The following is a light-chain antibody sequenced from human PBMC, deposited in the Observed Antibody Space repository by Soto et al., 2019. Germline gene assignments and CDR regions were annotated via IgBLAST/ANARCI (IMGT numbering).Light chain of an antibody. V-gene: IGKV3-15*01. Sequence: EIVMTQSPVTLSASPGERVSLSCRASQSVDINLAWYQQKPGQAPRLVIYEASTMASDIPSRFSGSGSGTDFTLTISSLQSEDFALYYCQQYNDSPLTFGPGTKVDGK. CDR3: QQYNDSPLT. J-gene: IGKJ3*01. CDR1: QSVDIN. CDR2: EAS.